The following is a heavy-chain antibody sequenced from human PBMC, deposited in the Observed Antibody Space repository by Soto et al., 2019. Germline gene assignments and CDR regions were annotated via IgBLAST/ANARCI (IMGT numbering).Heavy chain of an antibody. CDR2: IYYSGST. J-gene: IGHJ2*01. V-gene: IGHV4-61*01. CDR3: ARDPGITMVREVGEIYFDL. CDR1: GGSVSSGSYY. D-gene: IGHD3-10*01. Sequence: SETLSLTCTVSGGSVSSGSYYWSWIRQPPGKGLEWIGYIYYSGSTNYNPSLKSRVTIAVDTSKNQFSLKLSSVTAADTAVYYCARDPGITMVREVGEIYFDLWGRGTLVTVSS.